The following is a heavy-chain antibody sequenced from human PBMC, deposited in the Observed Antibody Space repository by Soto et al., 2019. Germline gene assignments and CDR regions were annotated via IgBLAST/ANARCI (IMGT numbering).Heavy chain of an antibody. CDR3: ARVKRVAATPSSFDS. D-gene: IGHD2-15*01. CDR2: IHYRGST. J-gene: IGHJ5*01. CDR1: RGSMFSADYF. V-gene: IGHV4-31*03. Sequence: QVQLQESGPGLVKPSQTLSLTCSVSRGSMFSADYFWSWIRQHPGKGLEWIGYIHYRGSTYYNPSLKSRVTISLDTPKNQFSLNLNSVTAADTAVYYCARVKRVAATPSSFDSWGPGTLVTVSS.